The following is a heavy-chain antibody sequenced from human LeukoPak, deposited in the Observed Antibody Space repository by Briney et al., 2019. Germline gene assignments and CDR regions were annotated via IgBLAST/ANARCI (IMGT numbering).Heavy chain of an antibody. J-gene: IGHJ5*02. CDR1: GGTFSSYA. CDR3: ARVAASRSSSPGFDP. D-gene: IGHD6-6*01. Sequence: SVKVSCKASGGTFSSYAISWVRQAPGQGLEWMGGIIPIFGTANYAQKFQGRVTITADESTSTAYMELSSLRSEDTAVYYCARVAASRSSSPGFDPWGQGTLVTVAS. CDR2: IIPIFGTA. V-gene: IGHV1-69*13.